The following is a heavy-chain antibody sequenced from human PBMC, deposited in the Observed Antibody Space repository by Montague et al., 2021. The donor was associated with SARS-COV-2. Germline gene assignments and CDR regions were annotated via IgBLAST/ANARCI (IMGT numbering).Heavy chain of an antibody. Sequence: SETLSLTCTVSGGSISSYYWSWIRQPPGRGLEWIGYISYSGSTNYNPSLQSRVTISVDTSKNQLSLRLSSVTAADTAVYYCAKFRRSYELGGTLSAGLDAWGQGTLVTVSS. CDR1: GGSISSYY. D-gene: IGHD1-26*01. J-gene: IGHJ5*02. CDR3: AKFRRSYELGGTLSAGLDA. V-gene: IGHV4-59*12. CDR2: ISYSGST.